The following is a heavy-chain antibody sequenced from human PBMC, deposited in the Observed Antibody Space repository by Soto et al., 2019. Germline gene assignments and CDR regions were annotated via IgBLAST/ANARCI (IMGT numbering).Heavy chain of an antibody. CDR2: MTHNSGNT. V-gene: IGHV1-8*01. Sequence: QVQLVQSGAEVKKPGASVKVSCKASGYTFTRYDINWVRQATGQVLEWMGWMTHNSGNTVYAQKFQGRVTMTRNTSISTAYMELSSLRSEDTAVYYCARGPGSWYYYYMDVWGKGTTVTVTS. CDR1: GYTFTRYD. J-gene: IGHJ6*03. D-gene: IGHD6-13*01. CDR3: ARGPGSWYYYYMDV.